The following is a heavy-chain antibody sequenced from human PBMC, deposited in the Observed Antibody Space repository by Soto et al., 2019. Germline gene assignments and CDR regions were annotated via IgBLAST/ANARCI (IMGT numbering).Heavy chain of an antibody. CDR2: LYSGGST. CDR1: GFTVSSNY. J-gene: IGHJ6*02. CDR3: ARDRGLGYSSSHDGMDV. D-gene: IGHD6-13*01. V-gene: IGHV3-53*01. Sequence: EVQLVESGGGLIQPGGSLRLSCAASGFTVSSNYMSWVRQAPGKGLEWVSILYSGGSTYYADSVKGRFTVSRDNAKNTLYLQMDSLRAEDTAVYYCARDRGLGYSSSHDGMDVWGQGTRVTVSS.